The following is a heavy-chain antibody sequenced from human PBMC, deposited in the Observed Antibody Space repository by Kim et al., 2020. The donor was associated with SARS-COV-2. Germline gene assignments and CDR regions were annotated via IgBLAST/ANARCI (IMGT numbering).Heavy chain of an antibody. V-gene: IGHV3-23*01. CDR1: GFTFSDYG. CDR2: IGGSGATT. J-gene: IGHJ4*02. Sequence: GGSLRLSCAASGFTFSDYGVTWVRQAPGKGLEWVSSIGGSGATTYYGDSMKGRFTISRDNSKDTLHLQMHSLRAEDTAVYYCAVITGYYYGYWGQGTLVT. D-gene: IGHD3-9*01. CDR3: AVITGYYYGY.